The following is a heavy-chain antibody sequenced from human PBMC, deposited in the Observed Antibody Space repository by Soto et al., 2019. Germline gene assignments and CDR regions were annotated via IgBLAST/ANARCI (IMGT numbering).Heavy chain of an antibody. D-gene: IGHD6-19*01. V-gene: IGHV3-33*01. CDR3: ARSIAVAVPIDY. CDR2: IWYDGSNK. Sequence: QVQLVESGGGVVQPGRSLRLSCAASGFTFSSYGMHWVRQAPGKGLEWVAVIWYDGSNKYYADSVKGRFTISRDNSKNTLYLQMNSLRAEDTAVYYCARSIAVAVPIDYWGQGTLVTVSS. CDR1: GFTFSSYG. J-gene: IGHJ4*02.